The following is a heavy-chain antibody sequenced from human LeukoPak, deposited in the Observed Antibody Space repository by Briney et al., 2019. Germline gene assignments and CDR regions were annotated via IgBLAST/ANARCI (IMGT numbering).Heavy chain of an antibody. CDR3: ARGSAYDWFDY. V-gene: IGHV4-30-4*01. D-gene: IGHD5-12*01. CDR2: IYYSGST. J-gene: IGHJ4*02. CDR1: GGSISSGDYY. Sequence: SQTLSLTCTVSGGSISSGDYYCNWIRQPPWKGLEWIGYIYYSGSTSYNPSLKSRVTISVDTSKNQFSLKLTSVTAADTAVYYCARGSAYDWFDYWGQGTLVTVSS.